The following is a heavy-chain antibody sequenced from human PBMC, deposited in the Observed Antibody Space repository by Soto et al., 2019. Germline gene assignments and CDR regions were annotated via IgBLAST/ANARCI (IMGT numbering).Heavy chain of an antibody. D-gene: IGHD3-10*01. Sequence: SVKVSCKASGGTFSSYAISWVRQAPGQGLEWMGGIIPIFGTANYAQKFQGRVTITADESTSTAYMELSSLRSEDTAVYYCARTIQHYYGSGSYLTIYAFDICGQGTMVT. V-gene: IGHV1-69*13. CDR2: IIPIFGTA. J-gene: IGHJ3*02. CDR1: GGTFSSYA. CDR3: ARTIQHYYGSGSYLTIYAFDI.